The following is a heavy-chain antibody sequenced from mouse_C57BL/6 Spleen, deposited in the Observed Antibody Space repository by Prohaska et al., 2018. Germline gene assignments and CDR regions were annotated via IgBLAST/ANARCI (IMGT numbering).Heavy chain of an antibody. J-gene: IGHJ1*03. Sequence: EYMGDINSDGSAINYAPSIKDRFTIFRDNDKSTLYLQMSNVRSEDTATYFCMRYGNYWYFDVWGTGTTVTVSS. CDR2: INSDGSAI. CDR3: MRYGNYWYFDV. D-gene: IGHD2-1*01. V-gene: IGHV11-2*01.